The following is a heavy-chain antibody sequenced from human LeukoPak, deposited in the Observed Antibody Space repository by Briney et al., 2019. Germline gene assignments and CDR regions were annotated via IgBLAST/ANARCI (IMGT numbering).Heavy chain of an antibody. J-gene: IGHJ4*02. CDR3: ARRAGDYSHPYDY. CDR1: GFTVSSNS. CDR2: IYSGGST. Sequence: GGSLRLSCTVSGFTVSSNSMSWVRQAPGKGLEWGSFIYSGGSTHNSDSVKGRFTISRDNSKNTLYLQMNSLRAEDTAVYYCARRAGDYSHPYDYWGQGTLVTVSS. D-gene: IGHD3-22*01. V-gene: IGHV3-53*01.